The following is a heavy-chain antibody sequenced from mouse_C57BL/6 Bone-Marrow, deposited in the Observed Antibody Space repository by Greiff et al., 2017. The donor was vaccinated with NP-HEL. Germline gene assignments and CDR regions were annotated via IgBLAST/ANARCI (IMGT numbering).Heavy chain of an antibody. J-gene: IGHJ4*01. V-gene: IGHV1-5*01. CDR3: TYGNYYYAMDY. D-gene: IGHD2-1*01. Sequence: EVQLQQSGTVLARPGASVKMSCKTSGYPFTSYWMHWVKQRPGQGLEWIGAIYPGNSDTSYNQKFKGKAKLTAVTSASTAYMELSSLTNEDSAVYYCTYGNYYYAMDYWGQGTSVTVSS. CDR2: IYPGNSDT. CDR1: GYPFTSYW.